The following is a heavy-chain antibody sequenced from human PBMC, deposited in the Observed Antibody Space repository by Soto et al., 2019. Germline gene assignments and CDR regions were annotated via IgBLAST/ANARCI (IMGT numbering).Heavy chain of an antibody. CDR2: IGGSGDDT. D-gene: IGHD5-18*01. J-gene: IGHJ4*02. CDR3: AKDLRTYSYGTFDY. Sequence: PGGSLRLSCAASGFTFSRNAMSWVRQVPGKGLDWVSAIGGSGDDTFYAGSVKGRFTISRDNSKNTLYLQMNNLRAEDTAVYYCAKDLRTYSYGTFDYWGQGTHVTVSS. V-gene: IGHV3-23*01. CDR1: GFTFSRNA.